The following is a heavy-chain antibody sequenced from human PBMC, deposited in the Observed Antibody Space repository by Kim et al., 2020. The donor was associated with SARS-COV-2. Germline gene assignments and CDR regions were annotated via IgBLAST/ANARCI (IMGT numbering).Heavy chain of an antibody. D-gene: IGHD5-18*01. V-gene: IGHV3-7*01. CDR3: ARDSGYTYRHRVYFDS. J-gene: IGHJ4*02. Sequence: GGSLRLSCAASGFIFSSYYMAWVRQVPGKGLEWVANIKRDGSEQYYVDSVKGRFTISRDNAKNSVYLQMNSLRAEDSGVYYCARDSGYTYRHRVYFDSWGQGLKVTVSS. CDR2: IKRDGSEQ. CDR1: GFIFSSYY.